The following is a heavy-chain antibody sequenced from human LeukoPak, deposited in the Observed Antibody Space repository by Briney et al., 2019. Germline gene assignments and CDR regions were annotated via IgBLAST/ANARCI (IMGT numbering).Heavy chain of an antibody. D-gene: IGHD3-22*01. J-gene: IGHJ4*02. CDR1: GFTFDDYA. Sequence: GGSLRLSCAASGFTFDDYAMHWVRQAPGKGLVWVSRINSDGSSTSYADSVKGRFTISRDNAKNTLYLQMNSLRAEDTAVYYCAKCYDSSGYYYRIIDYWGQGTLVTVSS. CDR2: INSDGSST. V-gene: IGHV3-74*01. CDR3: AKCYDSSGYYYRIIDY.